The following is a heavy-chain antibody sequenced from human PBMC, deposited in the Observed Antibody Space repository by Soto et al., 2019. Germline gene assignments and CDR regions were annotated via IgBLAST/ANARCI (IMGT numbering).Heavy chain of an antibody. CDR2: INPSSGAT. CDR3: TRASAVAGGSSNSLPNDC. D-gene: IGHD6-19*01. V-gene: IGHV1-2*02. CDR1: GYTFTDYY. Sequence: QVQLVQSGAEVKKPGASVKVSCKASGYTFTDYYMHWVRQAPGQGLEWMGWINPSSGATSYAQNFQGRVTMTRDTSISTFYMELSRLSSDDTAIYYCTRASAVAGGSSNSLPNDCWGQGTLVTVSS. J-gene: IGHJ4*02.